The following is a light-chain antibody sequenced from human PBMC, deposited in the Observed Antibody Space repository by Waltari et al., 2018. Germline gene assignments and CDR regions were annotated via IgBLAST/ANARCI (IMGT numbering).Light chain of an antibody. CDR3: HQYNNWPRT. CDR2: GAS. J-gene: IGKJ1*01. V-gene: IGKV3-15*01. CDR1: QSVGIN. Sequence: EIVMTQSPATLSVSPGERATLSCRASQSVGINLAWYQHKPGQVSRLLIYGASTRATGFPARFSGSGSGTEFTLTISSLQSEDFAVYYCHQYNNWPRTFGQGTKVEIK.